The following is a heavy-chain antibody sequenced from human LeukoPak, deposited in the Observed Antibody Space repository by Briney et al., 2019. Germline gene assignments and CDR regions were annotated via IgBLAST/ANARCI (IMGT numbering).Heavy chain of an antibody. CDR2: INHSGST. Sequence: SETLSLTCAVYGGSFSGYYWSWIRQPPGKGLEWIGEINHSGSTNYNPSLKSRVTISVDTSKNQFSLKLSSVTAADTAVYYCARLLGMMVRGVIREGWGQGTLVTVSS. CDR1: GGSFSGYY. D-gene: IGHD3-10*01. CDR3: ARLLGMMVRGVIREG. V-gene: IGHV4-34*01. J-gene: IGHJ4*02.